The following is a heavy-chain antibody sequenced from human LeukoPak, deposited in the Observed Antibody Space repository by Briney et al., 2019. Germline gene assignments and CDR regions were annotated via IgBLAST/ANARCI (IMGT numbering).Heavy chain of an antibody. CDR3: ARDRNGRDAFDI. CDR1: GGSISSYY. CDR2: IYYSGST. Sequence: SEALSLTCTVSGGSISSYYWSWIRQPPGKGLEWIGYIYYSGSTNYNPSLKSRVTISVGTSKNQFSLKLSSVTAADTAVYYCARDRNGRDAFDIWGQGTMVTVSS. D-gene: IGHD1-1*01. V-gene: IGHV4-59*01. J-gene: IGHJ3*02.